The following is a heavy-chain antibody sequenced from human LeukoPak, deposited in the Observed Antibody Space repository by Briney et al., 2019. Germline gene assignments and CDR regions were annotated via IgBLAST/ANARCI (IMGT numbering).Heavy chain of an antibody. D-gene: IGHD1-26*01. V-gene: IGHV3-30*02. J-gene: IGHJ3*02. CDR2: IRYVGSNK. CDR1: GFTFSSYG. CDR3: ARGGSYAAFDI. Sequence: GGSLRLSCAASGFTFSSYGMHWVRQAPGKGLEWVAFIRYVGSNKYYADSVKGRFTISRDNSKNTLYLQMNSLRAEDTAVYYCARGGSYAAFDIWGQGTMVTVSS.